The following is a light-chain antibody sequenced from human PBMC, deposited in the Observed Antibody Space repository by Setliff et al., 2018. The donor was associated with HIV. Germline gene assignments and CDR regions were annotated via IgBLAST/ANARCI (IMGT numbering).Light chain of an antibody. V-gene: IGLV2-11*01. CDR2: DVD. CDR3: CSYAGSPYV. J-gene: IGLJ1*01. Sequence: QSVLTQPRSVSGSPGQSVTFSCTATSSDVGGYSFVSWYQQHPDKAPRLIIYDVDKRPSGVPDRFSGSKSGDTASLTISNLQSEDEADYYCCSYAGSPYVFGSGTKSPS. CDR1: SSDVGGYSF.